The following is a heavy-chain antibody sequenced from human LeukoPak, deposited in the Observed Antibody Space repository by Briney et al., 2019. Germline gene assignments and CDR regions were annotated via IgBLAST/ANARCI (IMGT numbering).Heavy chain of an antibody. CDR2: ISAYNGNT. CDR3: ARTVGIVGPFYYYGMDV. V-gene: IGHV1-18*01. Sequence: GASVKVSCKASGYTFTSYGISWVRQAPGQGLEWMGWISAYNGNTNYAQKLQGRVTMTTDTSTSTAYMELRSLRSDDTAVYYCARTVGIVGPFYYYGMDVWGQGTTVTVSS. CDR1: GYTFTSYG. D-gene: IGHD1-26*01. J-gene: IGHJ6*02.